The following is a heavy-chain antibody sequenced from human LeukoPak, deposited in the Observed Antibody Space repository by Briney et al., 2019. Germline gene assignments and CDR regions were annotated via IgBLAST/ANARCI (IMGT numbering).Heavy chain of an antibody. CDR3: TTSPRYFDILTGNYSLNWFDS. V-gene: IGHV3-15*01. CDR2: IKSKTDGGTT. CDR1: GFTFSNAW. J-gene: IGHJ5*01. D-gene: IGHD3-9*01. Sequence: GGSLRLSCAAYGFTFSNAWMRWVRQAPGKGLEWVGRIKSKTDGGTTDYAAPVKGRFTISRDDSKNTLYLQMNSLKTEDTAVSYCTTSPRYFDILTGNYSLNWFDSWGQGTLVTVSS.